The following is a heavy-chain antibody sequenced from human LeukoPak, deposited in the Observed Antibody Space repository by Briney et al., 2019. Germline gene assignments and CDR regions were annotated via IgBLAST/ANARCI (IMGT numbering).Heavy chain of an antibody. Sequence: SETLSLSCTLSGGTISTYYWSWIRQPPGKGLEWIGYIYHSGSTNYNPSLKSRVTISVDTSKNQFSLKLSSVTAADTAVYYCARGGGYASPIGYWGQGALVTVSS. V-gene: IGHV4-59*01. CDR2: IYHSGST. CDR1: GGTISTYY. CDR3: ARGGGYASPIGY. D-gene: IGHD5-12*01. J-gene: IGHJ4*02.